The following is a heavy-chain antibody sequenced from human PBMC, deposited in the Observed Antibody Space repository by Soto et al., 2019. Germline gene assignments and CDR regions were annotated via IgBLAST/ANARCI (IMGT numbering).Heavy chain of an antibody. V-gene: IGHV4-39*01. D-gene: IGHD6-13*01. CDR3: ARQGVIAAAGKPPHYRMDV. CDR1: GGSISSSSYY. Sequence: TLSLTCTVSGGSISSSSYYWGWIRQPPGKGLEWIGSIYYSGSTYYNPSLKSRVTISVDTSKNQFSLKLSSVTAADTAVYYCARQGVIAAAGKPPHYRMDVWGQGSTVTVSS. CDR2: IYYSGST. J-gene: IGHJ6*02.